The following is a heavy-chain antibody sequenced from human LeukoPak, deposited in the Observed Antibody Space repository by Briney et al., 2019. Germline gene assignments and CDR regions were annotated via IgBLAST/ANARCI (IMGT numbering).Heavy chain of an antibody. CDR2: ITDGSYTI. CDR3: ARDGDEYSYGYGDAFDI. V-gene: IGHV3-48*01. J-gene: IGHJ3*02. D-gene: IGHD5-18*01. CDR1: GFTFSSYE. Sequence: GGSLRLSCAASGFTFSSYEMNWVRQAPGKGLEWISYITDGSYTIYYAHSVRGRFTISRDNAKKSLYLQMNSLRVEDTAVYYCARDGDEYSYGYGDAFDIWGQGTMVTVSS.